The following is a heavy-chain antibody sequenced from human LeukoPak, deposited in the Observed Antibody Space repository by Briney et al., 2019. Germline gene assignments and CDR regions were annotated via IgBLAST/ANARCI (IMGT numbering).Heavy chain of an antibody. Sequence: SETLSLTCTVSGGSISSGSYYWSWIRQPAGKRLEWIGRIYTSGSTNYNPSLKSRVTISVDTSKNQFSLKLSSVTAADTAVYYCARDGYSYGVPFDYWGQGTLVTVSS. V-gene: IGHV4-61*02. CDR2: IYTSGST. CDR1: GGSISSGSYY. D-gene: IGHD5-18*01. J-gene: IGHJ4*02. CDR3: ARDGYSYGVPFDY.